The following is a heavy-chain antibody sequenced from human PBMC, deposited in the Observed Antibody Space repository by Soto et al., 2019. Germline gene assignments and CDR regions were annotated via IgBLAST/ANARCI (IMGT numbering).Heavy chain of an antibody. Sequence: SETLSLTCTVSGGSISSSSYYWGWIRQPPGKGLEWIGSIYYSGSTYYNPSLKSRVTISVDTSKNQFSLKLSSVTAADTAVYYCATLPGGNGMDVWGQGTTVTV. D-gene: IGHD3-16*01. J-gene: IGHJ6*02. V-gene: IGHV4-39*01. CDR3: ATLPGGNGMDV. CDR2: IYYSGST. CDR1: GGSISSSSYY.